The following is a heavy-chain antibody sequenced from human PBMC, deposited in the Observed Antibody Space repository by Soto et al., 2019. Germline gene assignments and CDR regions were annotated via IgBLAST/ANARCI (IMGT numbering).Heavy chain of an antibody. J-gene: IGHJ4*02. CDR1: GGSISSYY. V-gene: IGHV4-59*01. CDR3: ERDRSLYESSGLYFDY. D-gene: IGHD3-22*01. CDR2: IYDSGST. Sequence: SETLSLTCTVSGGSISSYYWSWIRQPPGKGLERIGYIYDSGSTNYNPSLKSRVTISVDTSKNQFYLRLTSVTAADTAASFCERDRSLYESSGLYFDYWGQGTLVTVSS.